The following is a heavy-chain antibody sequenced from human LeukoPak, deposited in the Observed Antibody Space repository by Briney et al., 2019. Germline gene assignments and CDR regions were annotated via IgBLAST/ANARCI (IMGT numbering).Heavy chain of an antibody. CDR3: ARLADPGYLFDY. CDR1: GGSISSYY. Sequence: SETLSLTCTVSGGSISSYYWSWIRQPPEKGLEWIGYVYYSGSTNYNPSLKSRVTISVDTSKNQFSLKLSSVTAADTAVYYCARLADPGYLFDYWGQGTLVTVSS. CDR2: VYYSGST. V-gene: IGHV4-59*01. J-gene: IGHJ4*02. D-gene: IGHD2-15*01.